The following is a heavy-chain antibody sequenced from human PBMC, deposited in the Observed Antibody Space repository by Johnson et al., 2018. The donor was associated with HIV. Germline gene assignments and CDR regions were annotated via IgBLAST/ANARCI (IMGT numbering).Heavy chain of an antibody. CDR2: ISWNSGSI. J-gene: IGHJ3*02. V-gene: IGHV3-9*01. CDR1: GFTFDDYA. Sequence: VQLVESGGGLVQPGRSLRLSCAASGFTFDDYAMHWVRQTTGKGLEWVSGISWNSGSIDYADSVKGRFTISRDNAKSSLYLQMNSLRAEDTAVYYCAKDGGSPDDAFDIWGQGTMVTVSS. D-gene: IGHD1-14*01. CDR3: AKDGGSPDDAFDI.